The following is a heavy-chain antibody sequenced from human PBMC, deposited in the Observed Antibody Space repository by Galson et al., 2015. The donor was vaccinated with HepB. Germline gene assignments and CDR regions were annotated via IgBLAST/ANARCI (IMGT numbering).Heavy chain of an antibody. J-gene: IGHJ6*02. D-gene: IGHD2-8*01. CDR1: GFTFSSYA. CDR3: AKGWSAVFYDMDV. Sequence: LRLSCAASGFTFSSYAINWVHQAPGKGLEWVSSISGSGGRTHYADSVEGRFTISRDNSKNTLYLQMNSLRAEDTAVYYCAKGWSAVFYDMDVWGQGTTVIVSS. CDR2: ISGSGGRT. V-gene: IGHV3-23*01.